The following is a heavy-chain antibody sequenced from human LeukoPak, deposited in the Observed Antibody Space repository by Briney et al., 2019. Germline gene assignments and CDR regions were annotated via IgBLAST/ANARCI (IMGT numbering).Heavy chain of an antibody. J-gene: IGHJ5*02. CDR3: ARDLGRYSYGLGWFDP. V-gene: IGHV1-46*01. D-gene: IGHD5-18*01. CDR1: GYTFTSYY. CDR2: INPSGGST. Sequence: ASVKVSCKASGYTFTSYYMHWVRQAPGQGLEWMGIINPSGGSTSYAQKFQGRVTITRDTSTSTAYMEMSRLRSDDTAVYYCARDLGRYSYGLGWFDPWGQGTLVTVSS.